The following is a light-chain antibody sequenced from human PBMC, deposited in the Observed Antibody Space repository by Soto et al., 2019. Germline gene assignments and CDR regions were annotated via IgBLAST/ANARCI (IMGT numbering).Light chain of an antibody. Sequence: DIQMTQSPSSVSASVGDRVTITCRASHGVSSWLAWYQQKPGKAPKLLIYAASSLQSGVPSRFSGSGSGADFTLTISSLQPEDFATYYCQHANGFPFTFGPGTKVDIK. CDR1: HGVSSW. CDR2: AAS. CDR3: QHANGFPFT. J-gene: IGKJ3*01. V-gene: IGKV1-12*01.